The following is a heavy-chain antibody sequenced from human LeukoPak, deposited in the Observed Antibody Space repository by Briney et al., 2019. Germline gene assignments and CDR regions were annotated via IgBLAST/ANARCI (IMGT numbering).Heavy chain of an antibody. CDR3: AKEEYYYDSSGPFDY. Sequence: GGSLRLSCAASGFTFSSYAMSWVRQAPGKGLEWVSAISGSGGSTYYADSVKGRFTISRDNSKNTLYLHMNSLRAEDTAVYYCAKEEYYYDSSGPFDYWGQGTLVTVSS. CDR1: GFTFSSYA. D-gene: IGHD3-22*01. CDR2: ISGSGGST. V-gene: IGHV3-23*01. J-gene: IGHJ4*02.